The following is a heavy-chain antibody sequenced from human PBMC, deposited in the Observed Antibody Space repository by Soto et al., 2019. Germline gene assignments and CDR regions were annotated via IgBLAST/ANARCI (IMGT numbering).Heavy chain of an antibody. CDR1: GGTFSSYT. D-gene: IGHD6-13*01. Sequence: QVQLVQSGAEVKKPGSSVKVSCKASGGTFSSYTISWVRQAPGQGLEWMGRIIPILGIANYAQKFQGRVTITADKSTSKAYMELSSLRSEDTAVYYCAREGDIAAAGNDRYYYYYYYMDVWGKGTTVTVSS. CDR3: AREGDIAAAGNDRYYYYYYYMDV. CDR2: IIPILGIA. V-gene: IGHV1-69*08. J-gene: IGHJ6*03.